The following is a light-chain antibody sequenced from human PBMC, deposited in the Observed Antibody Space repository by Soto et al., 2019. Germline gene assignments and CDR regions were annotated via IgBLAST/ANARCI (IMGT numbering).Light chain of an antibody. CDR3: QQSYTAPSIT. Sequence: DIQMTQSPSILSASVVDRVTITCRVSQSISSWLAWYQQKSGKAPNLLIYGVSRLQGGVPSRFSGSGSGTDFTLSISSLQPEDFATYYCQQSYTAPSITFGQGTRLEIK. V-gene: IGKV1-39*01. CDR1: QSISSW. CDR2: GVS. J-gene: IGKJ5*01.